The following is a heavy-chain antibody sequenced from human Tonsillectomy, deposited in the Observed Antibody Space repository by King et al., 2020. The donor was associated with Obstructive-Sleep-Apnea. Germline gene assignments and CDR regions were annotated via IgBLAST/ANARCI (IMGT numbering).Heavy chain of an antibody. CDR1: GFTFSSYS. CDR3: AGDLNDFWSGYYFPYFDY. J-gene: IGHJ4*02. Sequence: VQLVESGGGLVKPGGSLRLSCAASGFTFSSYSMNWVRQAPGKGLEWVSSISSSSSYIYYADPVKGRFTISRDNAKNSLYLQMNSLRAEDTAVYYCAGDLNDFWSGYYFPYFDYWGQGNLVTVSS. V-gene: IGHV3-21*01. CDR2: ISSSSSYI. D-gene: IGHD3-3*01.